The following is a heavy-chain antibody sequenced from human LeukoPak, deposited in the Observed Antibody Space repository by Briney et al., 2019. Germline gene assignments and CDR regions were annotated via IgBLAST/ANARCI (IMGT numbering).Heavy chain of an antibody. D-gene: IGHD3-10*01. Sequence: SETLSLACTVSGDSVSSGSYYWSWIRQPPGKGLEWIGYIYYSGSTNYNPSLKSRVTISVDTSKNQFSLKLSSVTAADTAVYYCARDFMVRGVPGYYYYGMDVWGQGTTVTVSS. CDR2: IYYSGST. CDR3: ARDFMVRGVPGYYYYGMDV. V-gene: IGHV4-61*01. CDR1: GDSVSSGSYY. J-gene: IGHJ6*02.